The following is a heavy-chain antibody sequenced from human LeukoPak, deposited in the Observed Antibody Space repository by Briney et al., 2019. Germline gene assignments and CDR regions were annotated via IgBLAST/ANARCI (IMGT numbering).Heavy chain of an antibody. CDR2: INPNSGGT. CDR3: ARFTVTNYYYYGMDV. CDR1: GYTFTGYY. V-gene: IGHV1-2*02. J-gene: IGHJ6*02. Sequence: ASVKVSCKASGYTFTGYYMHWVRQAPGQGLEWMGWINPNSGGTNYAQKFQGRVTMTRDTSISTAYMELSRLRSDDTAVYYCARFTVTNYYYYGMDVWGQGTLVTVSS. D-gene: IGHD4-17*01.